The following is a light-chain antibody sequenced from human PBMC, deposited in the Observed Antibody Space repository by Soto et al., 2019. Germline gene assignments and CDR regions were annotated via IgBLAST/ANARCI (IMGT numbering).Light chain of an antibody. CDR2: GAS. CDR3: QQYGSSPRT. V-gene: IGKV3-20*01. J-gene: IGKJ1*01. CDR1: QSVSSSY. Sequence: EIVLTQSPGTLSLSPGERATLSCRASQSVSSSYLGWYQQKPGQAPRLVIYGASSRATGIPDRFSGSGSGTDFTLTISRLEPEDLAVYYCQQYGSSPRTFGQGTKVEIK.